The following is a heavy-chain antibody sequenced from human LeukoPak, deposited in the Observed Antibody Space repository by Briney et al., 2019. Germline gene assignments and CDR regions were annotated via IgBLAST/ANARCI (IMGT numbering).Heavy chain of an antibody. D-gene: IGHD1-26*01. V-gene: IGHV6-1*01. J-gene: IGHJ4*02. CDR2: TFYKSKYYN. CDR3: VRERGDYSGNFHAFDS. CDR1: GDSLSNNSAA. Sequence: SQTLSLTFAISGDSLSNNSAAWSWIRQSPSRGLEWLGRTFYKSKYYNDYAVSVKGRLTITPDTSRNQFSLQLNSVTPEDTAMYYCVRERGDYSGNFHAFDSWGQGTLVTVSS.